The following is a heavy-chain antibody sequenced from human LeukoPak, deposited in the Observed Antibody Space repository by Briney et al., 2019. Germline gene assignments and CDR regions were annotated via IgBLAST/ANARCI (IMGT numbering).Heavy chain of an antibody. CDR2: INHSGST. V-gene: IGHV4-34*01. D-gene: IGHD5-24*01. Sequence: SETLSLTCAVYGGSFSGYYCSWIRQPPGKGLEWIGEINHSGSTNYNPSLKSRVTISVDTSKNQFSLKLSSVTAADTAVYYCARPPITADAFDIWGQGTMVTVSS. CDR3: ARPPITADAFDI. J-gene: IGHJ3*02. CDR1: GGSFSGYY.